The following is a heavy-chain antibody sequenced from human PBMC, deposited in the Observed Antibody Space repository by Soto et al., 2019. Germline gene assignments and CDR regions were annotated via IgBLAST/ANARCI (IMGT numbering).Heavy chain of an antibody. J-gene: IGHJ6*02. Sequence: SETLSHTCDVSGGSISSGGYSWSWVRQPPGKGLEWIGSIYYSGSTYYNPSLRSRVTISVDTSKNQFSLKLSSVTAADTAVYYCARRFSDPYYYYGMDVWGQGTTVTGSS. V-gene: IGHV4-39*01. CDR2: IYYSGST. CDR1: GGSISSGGYS. CDR3: ARRFSDPYYYYGMDV. D-gene: IGHD3-3*01.